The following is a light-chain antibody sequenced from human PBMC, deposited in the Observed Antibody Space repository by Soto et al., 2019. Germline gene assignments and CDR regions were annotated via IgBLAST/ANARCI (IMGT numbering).Light chain of an antibody. Sequence: EIVLTQAPGTLSLSPGERATLSCRASQSVSSSFLAWYQQKPGQAPRLLIYGASNRATDIPDRFSGSGSVTDCTLTISRLEPEDFAVYYCQQYAGSPYTFGQGTKLEIK. V-gene: IGKV3-20*01. CDR2: GAS. CDR1: QSVSSSF. J-gene: IGKJ2*01. CDR3: QQYAGSPYT.